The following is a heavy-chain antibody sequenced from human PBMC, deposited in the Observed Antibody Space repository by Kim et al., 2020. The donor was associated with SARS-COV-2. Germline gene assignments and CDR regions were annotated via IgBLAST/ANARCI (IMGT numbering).Heavy chain of an antibody. CDR1: GGSISSGSYY. V-gene: IGHV4-61*02. D-gene: IGHD2-21*02. J-gene: IGHJ3*02. CDR3: ARVGGVVVTAIRRDAFDI. Sequence: SETLSLTCTVSGGSISSGSYYWSWIRQPAGKGLEWIGRIYTSGSTNYNPSLKSRVTISVDTSKNQFSLKLSSVTAADTAVYYCARVGGVVVTAIRRDAFDIWGQGTMVTVSS. CDR2: IYTSGST.